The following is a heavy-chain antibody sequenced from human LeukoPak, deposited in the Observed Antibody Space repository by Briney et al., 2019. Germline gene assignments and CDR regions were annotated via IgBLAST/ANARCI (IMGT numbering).Heavy chain of an antibody. Sequence: GASVKVSCKASGYTFTGYYMHWVRQAPGQGLEWMGGIIPIFGTANYAQKFQGRVTITADKSTSTAYMELSSLRSEDTAVYYCARELKQWPVYYFDYWGQGTLVTVSS. D-gene: IGHD6-19*01. CDR3: ARELKQWPVYYFDY. J-gene: IGHJ4*02. CDR2: IIPIFGTA. V-gene: IGHV1-69*06. CDR1: GYTFTGYY.